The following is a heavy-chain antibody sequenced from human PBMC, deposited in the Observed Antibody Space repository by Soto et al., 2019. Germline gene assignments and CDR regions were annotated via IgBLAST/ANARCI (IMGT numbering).Heavy chain of an antibody. J-gene: IGHJ4*02. CDR2: INHSGST. CDR3: AREELGMSLDY. V-gene: IGHV4-34*01. CDR1: GGSFSGYY. D-gene: IGHD7-27*01. Sequence: ETLSLTCAVYGGSFSGYYWSWIRQPPGKGLEWIGEINHSGSTNYNPSLKSRVTISVDTSKNQFSLKLSSVTAADTAVYYCAREELGMSLDYWGQGTLVTVSS.